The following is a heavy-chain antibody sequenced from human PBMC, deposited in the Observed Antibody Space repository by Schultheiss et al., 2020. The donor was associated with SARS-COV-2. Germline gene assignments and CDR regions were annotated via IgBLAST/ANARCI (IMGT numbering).Heavy chain of an antibody. CDR2: IYYSGST. CDR3: ARDTVTTGGYYYGMDV. J-gene: IGHJ6*02. V-gene: IGHV4-59*12. CDR1: GGSFSGYY. D-gene: IGHD4-17*01. Sequence: SETLSLTCAVYGGSFSGYYWSWIRQPPGKGLEWIGNIYYSGSTDHNPSLKSRVTISEDTSKDQFSLKLSSVTAADTAVYYCARDTVTTGGYYYGMDVWGQGTTVTVSS.